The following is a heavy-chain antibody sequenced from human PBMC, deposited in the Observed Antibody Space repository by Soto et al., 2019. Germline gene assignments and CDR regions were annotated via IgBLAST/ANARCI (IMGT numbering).Heavy chain of an antibody. Sequence: QVQLVQSGAEVKKPGSSVKVSCKASGGTFSSYAISWVRQAPGQGLEWMGGIIPIFGTANYAQKFQGRVTITADESTSTTYXXLSSLRSEDTAVYYCASHCGGDCYTAYYYYYGMDVWGQGTTVTVSS. CDR2: IIPIFGTA. CDR1: GGTFSSYA. CDR3: ASHCGGDCYTAYYYYYGMDV. D-gene: IGHD2-21*02. J-gene: IGHJ6*02. V-gene: IGHV1-69*12.